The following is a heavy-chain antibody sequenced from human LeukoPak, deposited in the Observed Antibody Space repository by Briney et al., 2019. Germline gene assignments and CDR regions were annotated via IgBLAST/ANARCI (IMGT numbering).Heavy chain of an antibody. Sequence: SETLSLTCTVSGGSISSYYWSWIRQPPGKGLEWIGYIYYRGSTNYNPSLKSRVTISVDTSKNQFSLKLSSVTAADTAVYYCARFAQRVAPGMDVWGQGTTVTVSS. D-gene: IGHD6-25*01. CDR1: GGSISSYY. CDR3: ARFAQRVAPGMDV. V-gene: IGHV4-59*08. CDR2: IYYRGST. J-gene: IGHJ6*02.